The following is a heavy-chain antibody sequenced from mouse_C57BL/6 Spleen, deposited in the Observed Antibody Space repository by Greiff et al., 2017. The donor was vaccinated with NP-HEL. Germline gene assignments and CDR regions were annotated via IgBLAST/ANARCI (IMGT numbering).Heavy chain of an antibody. Sequence: VQLQQSGPELVKPGASVKIPCKASGYTFTDYNMDWVKQSHGKSLEWIGDINPNNGGTIYNQKFKGKATLTVDKSSSTAYMELRSLTSEDTAVYYCARSYSNGRNYFDYWGQGTTLTVSS. V-gene: IGHV1-18*01. CDR2: INPNNGGT. J-gene: IGHJ2*01. CDR3: ARSYSNGRNYFDY. D-gene: IGHD2-5*01. CDR1: GYTFTDYN.